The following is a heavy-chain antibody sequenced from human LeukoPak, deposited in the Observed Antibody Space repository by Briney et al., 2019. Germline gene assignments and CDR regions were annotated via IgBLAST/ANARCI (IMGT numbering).Heavy chain of an antibody. V-gene: IGHV1-69*13. CDR2: IIPIFGTA. D-gene: IGHD6-13*01. Sequence: GASVKVSCKASGGTFSSYAISRVRQAPGQGLEWMGGIIPIFGTANYAQKFQGRVTITADESTSTAYMELSSLRSEDTAVYYCARTPYSSSWQSYYYYYMDVWGKGTTVTVSS. CDR1: GGTFSSYA. J-gene: IGHJ6*03. CDR3: ARTPYSSSWQSYYYYYMDV.